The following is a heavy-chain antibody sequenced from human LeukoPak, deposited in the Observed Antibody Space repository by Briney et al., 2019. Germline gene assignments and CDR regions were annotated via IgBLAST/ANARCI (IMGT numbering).Heavy chain of an antibody. CDR1: GFTFSHNG. CDR3: AKDLHSRASCY. Sequence: PGGSLRLSCAASGFTFSHNGMHWVRQAPGKGLEWMAFIENDGSDKYLADSVKGRFTISRDNSKNTLYLQMNSLRPEDTAVYYCAKDLHSRASCYWGQGTLVTVPS. D-gene: IGHD6-6*01. J-gene: IGHJ4*02. CDR2: IENDGSDK. V-gene: IGHV3-30*02.